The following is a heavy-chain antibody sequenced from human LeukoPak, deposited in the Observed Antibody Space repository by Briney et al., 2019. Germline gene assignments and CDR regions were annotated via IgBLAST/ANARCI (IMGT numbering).Heavy chain of an antibody. CDR2: ISSGSSYI. D-gene: IGHD6-6*01. CDR1: GFTFSSYS. V-gene: IGHV3-21*01. J-gene: IGHJ5*02. CDR3: ATAPPTYTTSSPPWFDP. Sequence: GGSLRLSCAASGFTFSSYSMNWARQAPGKGLEWVSSISSGSSYIYYADSVKGRFTISRDNAKNSLYLQMSSLRAEDTAVYYCATAPPTYTTSSPPWFDPWGQGTLVTVSS.